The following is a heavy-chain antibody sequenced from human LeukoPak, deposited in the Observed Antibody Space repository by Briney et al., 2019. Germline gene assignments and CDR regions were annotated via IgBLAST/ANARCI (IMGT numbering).Heavy chain of an antibody. D-gene: IGHD6-19*01. CDR2: MNPNSGNT. V-gene: IGHV1-8*01. CDR1: GYTFTSYD. Sequence: ASVKVSCKASGYTFTSYDINWVRQATGQGLEWMGWMNPNSGNTGYAQKFQGRVTMTRNTSISTAYMELSSLRSEDTAVYYCAKDQGRHSVADETYDYWGQGTLVTVSS. J-gene: IGHJ4*02. CDR3: AKDQGRHSVADETYDY.